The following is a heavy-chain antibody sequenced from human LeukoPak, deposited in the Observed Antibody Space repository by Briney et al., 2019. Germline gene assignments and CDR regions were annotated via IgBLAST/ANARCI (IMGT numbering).Heavy chain of an antibody. CDR2: INHSGST. Sequence: SETLSLTCTVSGGSISSYYWSWIRQPPGKGLEWIGEINHSGSTNYSPSLKSRVTISVDTSKNQFSLKLSSGTAADTAVYYCARRVSGYSYGLGYYYYYYMDVWGKGTTVTISS. V-gene: IGHV4-34*01. CDR1: GGSISSYY. J-gene: IGHJ6*03. CDR3: ARRVSGYSYGLGYYYYYYMDV. D-gene: IGHD5-18*01.